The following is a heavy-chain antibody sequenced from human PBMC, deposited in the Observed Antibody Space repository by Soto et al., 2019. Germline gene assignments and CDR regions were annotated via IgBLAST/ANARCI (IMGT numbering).Heavy chain of an antibody. CDR2: VNHRGSS. Sequence: TSETLSLTXAVYGGSISGYYWSWIRQPPGKGLEWIGEVNHRGSSNYNPSLKSRVTISVDTSKNQFSLKLTSVTAADTAVYYCARGLLMRGYSGYSVFGHWGQGTLVTVSS. J-gene: IGHJ4*02. V-gene: IGHV4-34*01. D-gene: IGHD5-12*01. CDR3: ARGLLMRGYSGYSVFGH. CDR1: GGSISGYY.